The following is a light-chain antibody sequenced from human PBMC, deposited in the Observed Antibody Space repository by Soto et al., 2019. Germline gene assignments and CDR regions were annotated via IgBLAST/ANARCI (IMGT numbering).Light chain of an antibody. CDR2: DAS. CDR1: QGVSNY. Sequence: DIQMTQSPSSLSASVGDRVTVSCQASQGVSNYLNWYQQKAGKAPKLLIFDASNLESGVPSRFSGSGSGTDFKFTISSLQPEDIATYYCQQYENFPLTFGGGTKVEI. V-gene: IGKV1-33*01. J-gene: IGKJ4*01. CDR3: QQYENFPLT.